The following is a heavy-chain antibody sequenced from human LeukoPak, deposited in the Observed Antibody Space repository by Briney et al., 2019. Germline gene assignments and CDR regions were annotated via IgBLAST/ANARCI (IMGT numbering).Heavy chain of an antibody. Sequence: SETLSLTCTVSGGSISSRAYYWGRIRQPPGKGLEWIGSIYYTGATYSSPSLKSRLTISLDTSENHFSLRLSSVTAADTAVYYCARQGDGGYSYGNFDSWGQGTLVAVSS. CDR2: IYYTGAT. J-gene: IGHJ4*02. V-gene: IGHV4-39*01. CDR3: ARQGDGGYSYGNFDS. D-gene: IGHD5-18*01. CDR1: GGSISSRAYY.